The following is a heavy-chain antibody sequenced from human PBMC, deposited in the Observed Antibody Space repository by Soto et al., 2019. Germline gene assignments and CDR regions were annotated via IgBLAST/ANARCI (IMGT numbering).Heavy chain of an antibody. D-gene: IGHD6-19*01. Sequence: SETLSLTCTVSGGSISSYYWSWIRQPPGKGLEWIGFIYYSGNTKFNPSLKSRVTISADTSKNQFSLELRSVTAADTAVYYCARGGQIQWLVLYYYGMDVWGQGNTVTVS. J-gene: IGHJ6*02. CDR3: ARGGQIQWLVLYYYGMDV. V-gene: IGHV4-59*01. CDR2: IYYSGNT. CDR1: GGSISSYY.